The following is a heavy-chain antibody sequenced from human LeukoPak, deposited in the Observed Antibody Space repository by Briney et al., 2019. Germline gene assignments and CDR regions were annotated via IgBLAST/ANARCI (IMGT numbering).Heavy chain of an antibody. CDR1: GFTFSSYA. CDR3: AKSWDTVIRGRTYFDY. V-gene: IGHV3-30-3*02. CDR2: ISYDGSNK. D-gene: IGHD3-10*01. Sequence: GRSLRLSCAASGFTFSSYAMHWVRQAPGKGLEWVAVISYDGSNKYYADSVKGRFTISRDNSKNTLYLQMNSLRAEDTAVYYCAKSWDTVIRGRTYFDYWGQGTLVTVSS. J-gene: IGHJ4*02.